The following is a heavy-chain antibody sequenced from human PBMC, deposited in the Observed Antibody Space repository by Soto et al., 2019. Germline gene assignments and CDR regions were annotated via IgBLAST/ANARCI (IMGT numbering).Heavy chain of an antibody. J-gene: IGHJ5*02. D-gene: IGHD2-2*01. CDR2: IYYRGTT. Sequence: QVQLQESGPGLVQPSQTLSLTCTVSGGSISISDHYWSWIRLQPGKGLEWIGYIYYRGTTYYNPSFKSRVSISIDTSKRQFSLRLTSVTAADTAVYFCARYCGSANCGWFDPWGQGTLVTVSS. CDR1: GGSISISDHY. CDR3: ARYCGSANCGWFDP. V-gene: IGHV4-31*03.